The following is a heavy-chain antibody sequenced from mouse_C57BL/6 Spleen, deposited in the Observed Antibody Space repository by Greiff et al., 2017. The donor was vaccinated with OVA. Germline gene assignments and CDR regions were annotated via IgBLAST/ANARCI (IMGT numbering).Heavy chain of an antibody. CDR2: ISYDGSN. J-gene: IGHJ2*01. CDR1: GYSITSGYY. CDR3: ARNWDFPFDY. V-gene: IGHV3-6*01. D-gene: IGHD4-1*01. Sequence: EVQVVESGPGLVKPSQSLSLTCSVTGYSITSGYYWNWIRQFPGNKLEWMGYISYDGSNNYNPSLKNRISITRDTSKNQFFLKLNSVTTEDTATYYCARNWDFPFDYWGQGTTLTVSS.